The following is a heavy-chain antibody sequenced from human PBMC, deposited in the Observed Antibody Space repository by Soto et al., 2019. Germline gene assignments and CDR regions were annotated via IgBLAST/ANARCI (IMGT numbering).Heavy chain of an antibody. V-gene: IGHV4-34*01. CDR2: INHSGST. CDR3: ARGRPYSSSWYYNYYYGMDV. Sequence: SETLSLTCALYGGSFIGYYWSWIRQPPGKGLEWIGEINHSGSTNYNPSLKSRVTISVDTSKNQFSLKLSSVTAADTAVYYCARGRPYSSSWYYNYYYGMDVWGQGTTVTVSS. J-gene: IGHJ6*02. CDR1: GGSFIGYY. D-gene: IGHD6-13*01.